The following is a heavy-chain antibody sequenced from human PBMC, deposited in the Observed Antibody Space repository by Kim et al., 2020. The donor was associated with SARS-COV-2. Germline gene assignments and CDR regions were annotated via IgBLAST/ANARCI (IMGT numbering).Heavy chain of an antibody. CDR3: ARDQTTGYTNYWPDWRPPPRVSYPLDY. J-gene: IGHJ4*02. Sequence: ASVKVSCKASGYTFSSYYIHWVRQAPGQGLEWMGIINPSRGSTSNAQKFQDRVTMTRDTSTNTLYLELSSLRSDDTAVYYCARDQTTGYTNYWPDWRPPPRVSYPLDYWGQGTLVTVSS. V-gene: IGHV1-46*01. CDR2: INPSRGST. CDR1: GYTFSSYY. D-gene: IGHD1-26*01.